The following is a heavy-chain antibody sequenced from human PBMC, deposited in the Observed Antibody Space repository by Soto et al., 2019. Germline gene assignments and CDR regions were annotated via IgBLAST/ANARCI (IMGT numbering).Heavy chain of an antibody. Sequence: QVQLVQSGAEVKKPGSSVKVSCTASGVTFSSYSINWVRQAPGQGLEWMGEIIPIFGTANYVQKFQGRVTITADESTSTAYMELSSLRSEDTAVYYCARDGGRHSGGIDYWGQGTLVTVSS. CDR2: IIPIFGTA. V-gene: IGHV1-69*01. CDR3: ARDGGRHSGGIDY. D-gene: IGHD1-26*01. CDR1: GVTFSSYS. J-gene: IGHJ4*02.